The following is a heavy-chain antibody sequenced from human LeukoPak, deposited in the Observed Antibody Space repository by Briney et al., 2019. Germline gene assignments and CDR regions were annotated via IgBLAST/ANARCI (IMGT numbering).Heavy chain of an antibody. V-gene: IGHV1-18*01. J-gene: IGHJ4*02. Sequence: ASVTVSCKASGYTFTSYGISWVRQAPGQGLEWMGWISAYNGNTNYAQKLQGRVTMTTDTSTSTAYMELRSLRSDDTAVYYCARDAAYYYDSSGYLFDYWGQGTLVTVSS. CDR1: GYTFTSYG. D-gene: IGHD3-22*01. CDR3: ARDAAYYYDSSGYLFDY. CDR2: ISAYNGNT.